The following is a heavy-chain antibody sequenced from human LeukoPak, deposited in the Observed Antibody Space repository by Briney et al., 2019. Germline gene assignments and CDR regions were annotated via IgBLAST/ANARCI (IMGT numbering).Heavy chain of an antibody. D-gene: IGHD2-15*01. CDR2: IYPGDSDT. V-gene: IGHV5-51*01. CDR1: GYSFTSYW. J-gene: IGHJ4*02. CDR3: ARHPEPVGYCSGGSCYSGFDY. Sequence: GESLKISCKGSGYSFTSYWIGWVRQMPGKGLEWMGIIYPGDSDTRYSPSFQGQVTISADKSISTAYLQWSSLKASDTAMYYCARHPEPVGYCSGGSCYSGFDYWGQGTLVTVSS.